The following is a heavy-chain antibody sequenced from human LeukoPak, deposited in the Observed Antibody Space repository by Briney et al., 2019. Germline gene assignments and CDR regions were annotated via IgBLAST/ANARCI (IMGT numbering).Heavy chain of an antibody. Sequence: SETLSLTCTVSGGSISSYYWSWIRQPPGKGLEWIGSIYYSGSTYYNPSLKSRVTISVDTSKNQFSLKLSSVTAADTAVYYCARWERLLWFGESTSFDYWGQGTLVTVSS. V-gene: IGHV4-59*12. D-gene: IGHD3-10*01. CDR3: ARWERLLWFGESTSFDY. J-gene: IGHJ4*02. CDR2: IYYSGST. CDR1: GGSISSYY.